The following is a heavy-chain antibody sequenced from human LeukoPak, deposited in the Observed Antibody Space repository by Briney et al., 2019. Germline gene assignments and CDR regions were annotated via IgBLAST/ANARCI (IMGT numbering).Heavy chain of an antibody. CDR1: GFSFSSYA. V-gene: IGHV3-30*04. D-gene: IGHD4-17*01. J-gene: IGHJ4*02. CDR2: ISYDGSNK. Sequence: PGGSLRLSCAASGFSFSSYAMHWVRQAPGKGLEWVAVISYDGSNKYYADSVKGRFTISRDNSKNTLYLQMNSLRAENTAVYYCARDHGGDYWGQGTLVTVSS. CDR3: ARDHGGDY.